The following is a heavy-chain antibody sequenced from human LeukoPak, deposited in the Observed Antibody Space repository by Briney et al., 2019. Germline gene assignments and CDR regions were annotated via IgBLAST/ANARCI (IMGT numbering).Heavy chain of an antibody. D-gene: IGHD6-13*01. J-gene: IGHJ3*01. V-gene: IGHV3-74*01. CDR2: IESDGTST. CDR1: GFTFTTSW. Sequence: PGGSLRLSCAASGFTFTTSWMHWFRQAPGKGLVWVSRIESDGTSTTYADSVKGRFTISRDNAKNTLYLQMNSLRAEDTAVYYCARDQYSSIGYRGVLDVGGQGTMVSVSS. CDR3: ARDQYSSIGYRGVLDV.